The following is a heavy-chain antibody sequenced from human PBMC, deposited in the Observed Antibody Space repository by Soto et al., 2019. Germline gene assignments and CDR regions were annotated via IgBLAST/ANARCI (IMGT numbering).Heavy chain of an antibody. CDR1: GDSISSNSHY. Sequence: SETLSLTCTVSGDSISSNSHYWGWVRQPPGKGLEWIGTIHFSGDAYYNPSLKSRVTISVDTSKSQFSLKLNSVTAADTALYYCSRHYCSGGSCYYYGMDVWGQGTTVTVSS. D-gene: IGHD2-15*01. V-gene: IGHV4-39*01. CDR2: IHFSGDA. CDR3: SRHYCSGGSCYYYGMDV. J-gene: IGHJ6*02.